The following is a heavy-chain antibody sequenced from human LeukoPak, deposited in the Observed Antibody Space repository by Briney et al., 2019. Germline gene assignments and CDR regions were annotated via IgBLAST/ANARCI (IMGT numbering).Heavy chain of an antibody. CDR2: ISSSGSTI. CDR3: AELGITMIGGV. CDR1: GFTFSSYA. J-gene: IGHJ6*04. Sequence: KPGGSLRLSCAASGFTFSSYAMSWVRQAPGKGLEWVSYISSSGSTIYYADSVKGRFTISRDNAKNSLYLQTNSLRAEDTAVYYCAELGITMIGGVWGKGTTVTISS. V-gene: IGHV3-48*03. D-gene: IGHD3-10*02.